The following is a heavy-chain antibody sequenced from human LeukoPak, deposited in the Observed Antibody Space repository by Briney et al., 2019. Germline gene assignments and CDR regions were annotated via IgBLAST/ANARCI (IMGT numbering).Heavy chain of an antibody. CDR2: INPNSGGT. V-gene: IGHV1-2*02. Sequence: ASVKVSCKASGYTFTGYYMHWVRQAPGQGLEWMGWINPNSGGTNYAQKFQGRVTMTRDTSISTAYMELSRLRSDDTAVYCCARGVATMIVVVITYFDYWGQGTLVTVSS. J-gene: IGHJ4*02. CDR1: GYTFTGYY. CDR3: ARGVATMIVVVITYFDY. D-gene: IGHD3-22*01.